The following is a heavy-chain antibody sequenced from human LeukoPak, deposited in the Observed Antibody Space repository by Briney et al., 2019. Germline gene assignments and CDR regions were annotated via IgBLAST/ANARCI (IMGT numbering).Heavy chain of an antibody. J-gene: IGHJ3*02. CDR2: ISGSGGST. V-gene: IGHV3-23*01. CDR3: AKDVLDAFDI. Sequence: SSETLSLTCTVSGGSISSGGYYWSWVRQAPGKGLEWVSAISGSGGSTYYADSVKGRFTISRDNSKNTLYLQMNSLRAEDTAVYYCAKDVLDAFDIWGQGTMVTVSS. CDR1: GGSISSGGYY.